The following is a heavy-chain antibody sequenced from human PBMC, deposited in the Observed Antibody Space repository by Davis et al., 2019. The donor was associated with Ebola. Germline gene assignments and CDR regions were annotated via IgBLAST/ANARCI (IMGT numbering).Heavy chain of an antibody. CDR3: ARESPYGDIVVVPAARGWFDP. D-gene: IGHD2-2*01. CDR2: IYPGDSDT. CDR1: GYSFTSYW. Sequence: GESLKISCKGSGYSFTSYWIGWVRQMPGKGLEWMGIIYPGDSDTRYSPSFQGQVTISADKSISTAYLQWSSLKASDTAMYYCARESPYGDIVVVPAARGWFDPWGQGTLVTVSS. J-gene: IGHJ5*02. V-gene: IGHV5-51*01.